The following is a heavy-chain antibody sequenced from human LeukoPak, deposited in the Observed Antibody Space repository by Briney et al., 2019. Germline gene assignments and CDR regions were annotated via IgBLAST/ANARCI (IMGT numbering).Heavy chain of an antibody. CDR2: IYGGGST. Sequence: GGSLRLSRTASGFTVSSNYMSWVRQAPGKGLEWVSLIYGGGSTSYADSVKGRFTISRDNSKNTLYLQMNSLRAEDTAVYYCVRDSDSSGYYFSWGQGTLVTVSS. J-gene: IGHJ5*02. CDR1: GFTVSSNY. D-gene: IGHD3-22*01. CDR3: VRDSDSSGYYFS. V-gene: IGHV3-66*01.